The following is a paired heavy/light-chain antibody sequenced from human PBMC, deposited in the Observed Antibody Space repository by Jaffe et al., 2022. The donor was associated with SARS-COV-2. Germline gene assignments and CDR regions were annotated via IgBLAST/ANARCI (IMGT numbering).Light chain of an antibody. J-gene: IGKJ1*01. CDR2: GAS. CDR3: QQYGSSPGT. Sequence: EIVLTQSPGTLSLSPGERATLSCRASQSVSSSYLAWYQQKPGQAPRLLIYGASSRAADIPDRFSGSGSGTDFTLTISRLEPEDFAVYYCQQYGSSPGTFGQGTKVEIK. V-gene: IGKV3-20*01. CDR1: QSVSSSY.
Heavy chain of an antibody. Sequence: QVQLVESGGGLVKPGGSLRLSCAASGFIFSDFYMNWIRQAPGKGLEWLSHISSGGYTVKYADSVKGRFIISRDNAKNSLYLQMNSLRAEDTAVYYCARVGVMGGYYFDYWGQGTPVTVSS. V-gene: IGHV3-11*01. CDR2: ISSGGYTV. D-gene: IGHD2-21*01. CDR1: GFIFSDFY. CDR3: ARVGVMGGYYFDY. J-gene: IGHJ4*02.